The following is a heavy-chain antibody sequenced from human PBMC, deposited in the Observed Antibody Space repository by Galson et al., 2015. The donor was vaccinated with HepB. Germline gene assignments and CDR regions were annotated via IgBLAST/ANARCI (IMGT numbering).Heavy chain of an antibody. CDR3: ARSMTTVFKVDFNY. D-gene: IGHD4-17*01. J-gene: IGHJ4*02. Sequence: QSGAEVNKPGESLKISCKGSGYNFASHWIGWVRQMPGKGLEWMGIIYPGDSDTRYSPSFQGQVTISADKSTTTAYLQWSSLKASDTAMYYCARSMTTVFKVDFNYWGQGTLVTVSS. CDR2: IYPGDSDT. V-gene: IGHV5-51*03. CDR1: GYNFASHW.